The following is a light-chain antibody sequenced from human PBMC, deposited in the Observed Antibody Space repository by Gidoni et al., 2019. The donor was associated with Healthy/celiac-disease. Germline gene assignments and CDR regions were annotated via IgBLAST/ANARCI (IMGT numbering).Light chain of an antibody. V-gene: IGKV2-28*01. J-gene: IGKJ4*01. CDR2: LGS. CDR3: MQALQTLLT. CDR1: QSLLHSNGYNY. Sequence: DIVMTQSPLSLPVTPGEPASISCRSSQSLLHSNGYNYLDWYLQKPGQSPQLLIYLGSNRAFGVPERFSGSGSGTDFTLKISRVEAEDFGVYYCMQALQTLLTFGGGTKVEIK.